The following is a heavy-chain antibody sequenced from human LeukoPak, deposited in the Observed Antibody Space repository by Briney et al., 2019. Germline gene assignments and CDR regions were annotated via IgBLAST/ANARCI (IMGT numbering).Heavy chain of an antibody. Sequence: SETLSLTCAVYGGSFSGYYWSWIRQPPGKGLEWIGEINHSGSTNYNPSLKSRVTISVDTSKSQFSLKLSSVTAADTAVYYCARGSPVLRYFDWLPSTYYFDYWGQGTLVTVSS. D-gene: IGHD3-9*01. CDR3: ARGSPVLRYFDWLPSTYYFDY. CDR1: GGSFSGYY. J-gene: IGHJ4*02. V-gene: IGHV4-34*01. CDR2: INHSGST.